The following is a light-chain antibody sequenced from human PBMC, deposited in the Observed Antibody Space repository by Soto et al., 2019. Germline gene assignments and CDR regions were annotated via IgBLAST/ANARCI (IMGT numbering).Light chain of an antibody. CDR2: NAS. CDR3: QQYHMWPVYT. J-gene: IGKJ2*01. V-gene: IGKV3-15*01. CDR1: DSIGTN. Sequence: IVVTQFPATLSVSLGERATLSCRAGDSIGTNVAWYQHRPGQSPRLLIYNASTRPPGVAARFSGSGSGTEFTLTISSLQPEDVAVYYCQQYHMWPVYTFGQGTKLDIK.